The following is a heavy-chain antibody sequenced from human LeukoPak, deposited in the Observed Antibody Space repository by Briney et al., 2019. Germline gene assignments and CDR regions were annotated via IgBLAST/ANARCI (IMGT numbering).Heavy chain of an antibody. CDR1: GFTVSSNY. CDR3: ARHNHGYDWDF. V-gene: IGHV3-33*08. J-gene: IGHJ4*02. Sequence: GGSLRLSCAASGFTVSSNYMSWVRQAPGKGLVWVTVIWPDGSIKYYADSVKGRFTVSRDNSKNTLYLQMNSLRAEDTAVYYCARHNHGYDWDFWGQGTLVTVSS. CDR2: IWPDGSIK. D-gene: IGHD5-12*01.